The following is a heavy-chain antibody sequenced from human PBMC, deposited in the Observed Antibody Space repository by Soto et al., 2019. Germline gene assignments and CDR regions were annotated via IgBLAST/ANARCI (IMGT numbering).Heavy chain of an antibody. Sequence: DVHILESGGGLVQPGGSLRVSCEASGFTFSSYAMNWVRQAPGTGLEWVAGISGNGRVTHYADSVKGRFTVSRDNSKTTLYLQMTSLRAEDKALYYCAKPYFELLSGYYAAAKDDAFDIWGQGAMVTVSS. D-gene: IGHD3-3*01. CDR3: AKPYFELLSGYYAAAKDDAFDI. CDR2: ISGNGRVT. J-gene: IGHJ3*02. CDR1: GFTFSSYA. V-gene: IGHV3-23*01.